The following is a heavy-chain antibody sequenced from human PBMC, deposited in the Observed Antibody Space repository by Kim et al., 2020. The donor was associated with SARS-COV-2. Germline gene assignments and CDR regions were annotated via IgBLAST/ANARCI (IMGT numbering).Heavy chain of an antibody. CDR2: IIPIFGTA. V-gene: IGHV1-69*13. CDR1: GGTFSSYA. CDR3: ARGYYYGSGSYYTHGYFDY. Sequence: SVKVSCKASGGTFSSYAISWVRQAPGQGLEWMGGIIPIFGTANYAQKFQGRVTITADESTSTAYMELSSLRSEDTAVYYCARGYYYGSGSYYTHGYFDYWGQGTLVTVSS. D-gene: IGHD3-10*01. J-gene: IGHJ4*02.